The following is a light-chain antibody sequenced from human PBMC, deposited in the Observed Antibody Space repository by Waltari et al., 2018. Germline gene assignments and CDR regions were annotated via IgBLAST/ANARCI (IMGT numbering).Light chain of an antibody. CDR2: KAS. CDR1: LSIYDW. V-gene: IGKV1-5*03. Sequence: DMQMTQSPSTLSASVGVRVTIACRTSLSIYDWLAWYQQKPGKAPSLLIYKASILQTGVSSRFSGSGSGTDFTLTITGLQPDDVATYFCQQYNSYPGTFGQGTKVEIK. CDR3: QQYNSYPGT. J-gene: IGKJ1*01.